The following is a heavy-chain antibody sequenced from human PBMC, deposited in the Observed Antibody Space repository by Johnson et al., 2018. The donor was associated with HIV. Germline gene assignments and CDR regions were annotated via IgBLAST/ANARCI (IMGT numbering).Heavy chain of an antibody. Sequence: VQLVESGGGLIQPGGSLRLSCAASGFTVSSNYMSWVRQAPGKGLEWVSGIHWNGGSTGYADSVKGRFTISRDNAKNSLYLQMNSLRAEDTAVYYCAKGRSPRIQLRTWAFDIWGQGTMVTVSS. CDR3: AKGRSPRIQLRTWAFDI. V-gene: IGHV3-53*01. CDR2: IHWNGGST. J-gene: IGHJ3*02. CDR1: GFTVSSNY. D-gene: IGHD5-18*01.